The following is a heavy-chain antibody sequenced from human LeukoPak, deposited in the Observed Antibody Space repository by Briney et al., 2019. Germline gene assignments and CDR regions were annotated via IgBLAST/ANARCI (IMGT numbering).Heavy chain of an antibody. CDR1: GYTFTGYY. Sequence: SVKVSCKSSGYTFTGYYMHWVRQAPGKGLAWMGWINTNNGNTNYAQNFRDTVTMTTDTYTNTAYMELRSLRSDDTAIYYCARLLLGSQSRGFEYWGQGTLVTVSS. CDR3: ARLLLGSQSRGFEY. J-gene: IGHJ4*02. D-gene: IGHD3-10*01. V-gene: IGHV1-18*04. CDR2: INTNNGNT.